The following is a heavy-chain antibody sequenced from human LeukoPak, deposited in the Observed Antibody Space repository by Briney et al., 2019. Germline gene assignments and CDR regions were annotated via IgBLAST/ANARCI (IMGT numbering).Heavy chain of an antibody. D-gene: IGHD1-26*01. CDR1: GFTFSSYA. V-gene: IGHV3-23*01. CDR2: IIGSGDST. J-gene: IGHJ4*02. Sequence: GGSLRLSCAGSGFTFSSYAMTWVRQAPGKGLEWVSAIIGSGDSTDYADSVKGRFTISRDNSKNTLYLQMNSLRAEDTAVYYCSIVGAHPDTDYWGQGTLVTVSS. CDR3: SIVGAHPDTDY.